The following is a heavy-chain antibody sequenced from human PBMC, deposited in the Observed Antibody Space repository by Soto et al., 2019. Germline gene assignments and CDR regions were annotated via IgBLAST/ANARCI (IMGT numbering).Heavy chain of an antibody. CDR2: IYYSGST. CDR3: ARMGRAVRGVISYYYYGMDV. V-gene: IGHV4-61*01. CDR1: GGSVSSGSYY. D-gene: IGHD3-10*01. Sequence: QVQLQESGPGLVKPSETLSLTCTVSGGSVSSGSYYWSWIRQPPGKGLEWIGYIYYSGSTNYNPSLKSRVTISVDTSKNQFSLKLSSVTAADTAVYYCARMGRAVRGVISYYYYGMDVWGQGTTVTVSS. J-gene: IGHJ6*02.